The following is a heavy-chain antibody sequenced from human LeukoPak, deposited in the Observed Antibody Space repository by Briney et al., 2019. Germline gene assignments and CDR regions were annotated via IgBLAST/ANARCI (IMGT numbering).Heavy chain of an antibody. CDR1: GGSISSGDYS. V-gene: IGHV4-30-4*07. Sequence: SQTLSLTCAVSGGSISSGDYSWSWIRQPPGTGLEWLGYISYSGSTFYTPSLKRRVTISVDTSKNQFSLKLSSVTAADTAVYYCARVGGSWTRQFPYYFDYWGQGSLVTVSS. J-gene: IGHJ4*02. CDR3: ARVGGSWTRQFPYYFDY. CDR2: ISYSGST. D-gene: IGHD3-16*01.